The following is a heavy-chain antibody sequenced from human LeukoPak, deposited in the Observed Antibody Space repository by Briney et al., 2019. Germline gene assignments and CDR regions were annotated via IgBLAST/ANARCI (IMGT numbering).Heavy chain of an antibody. CDR1: GFAFSSYA. V-gene: IGHV3-23*01. Sequence: PGGSLRLSCAASGFAFSSYAMSWVRQAPGKGLEWVSSISGSSTYYADSVKGRFTISRDNSKNTLYLQMNSLRAEDTAVYYCAKGVSSLTFSFDYWGQGTLVTVSS. D-gene: IGHD6-13*01. J-gene: IGHJ4*02. CDR3: AKGVSSLTFSFDY. CDR2: ISGSST.